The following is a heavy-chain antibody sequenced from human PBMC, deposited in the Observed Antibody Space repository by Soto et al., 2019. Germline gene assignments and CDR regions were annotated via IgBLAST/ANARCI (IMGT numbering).Heavy chain of an antibody. J-gene: IGHJ4*02. CDR2: MNPNSGNT. D-gene: IGHD1-26*01. CDR1: GYTFTGYD. V-gene: IGHV1-8*01. Sequence: QAQLVQSGAEVMKPGASVKVSCKASGYTFTGYDINWVRQATGQGLEWMGWMNPNSGNTGYAQNFQGRVTMTRDNYITTAYMELTSMRDDDSAVYYCAGEKVGTTGIDFWGQGTLVTVSS. CDR3: AGEKVGTTGIDF.